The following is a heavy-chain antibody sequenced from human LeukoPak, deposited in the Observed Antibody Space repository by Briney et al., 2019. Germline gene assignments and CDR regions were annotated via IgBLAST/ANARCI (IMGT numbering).Heavy chain of an antibody. CDR3: ARDLGDSGIAAAGIGY. D-gene: IGHD6-13*01. V-gene: IGHV1-69*04. CDR1: GGTFSSYA. CDR2: IIPILGIA. Sequence: GASVKVSCKASGGTFSSYAISWVRQAPGQGLEWMGRIIPILGIANYAQKFQGRVTITADKSTSTAYMELSSLRSEDTAVYYCARDLGDSGIAAAGIGYWGQGTLVTVSS. J-gene: IGHJ4*02.